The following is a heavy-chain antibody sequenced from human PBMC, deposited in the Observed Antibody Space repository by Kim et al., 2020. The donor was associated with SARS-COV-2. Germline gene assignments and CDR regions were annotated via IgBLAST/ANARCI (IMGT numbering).Heavy chain of an antibody. Sequence: ASVKVSCKASGYTFTGYYMHWVRQAPGQGLEWMGRINPNSGVTNYAQKFQGRVTMTRDTSITTAYMELASLRFDDTAVYWCARKAYGYADMDYWGQGTLVTVSS. D-gene: IGHD5-18*01. CDR1: GYTFTGYY. CDR2: INPNSGVT. V-gene: IGHV1-2*06. CDR3: ARKAYGYADMDY. J-gene: IGHJ4*02.